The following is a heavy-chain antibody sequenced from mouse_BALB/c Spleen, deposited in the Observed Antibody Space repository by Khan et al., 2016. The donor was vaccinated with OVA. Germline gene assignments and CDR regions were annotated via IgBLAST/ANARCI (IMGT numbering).Heavy chain of an antibody. J-gene: IGHJ2*01. V-gene: IGHV1S81*02. D-gene: IGHD1-1*01. CDR3: ARIKKIVATYLDY. CDR1: GYTFTSYW. CDR2: TNPTNGRT. Sequence: QVQLQQPGAELVKAGASVKMSCKASGYTFTSYWMHWVKQRLGQGLEWFAETNPTNGRTYYNEKFKSKATLTVDTSSSTAYMLLSGPTFEDSAVYYCARIKKIVATYLDYWGQGTTLTVSS.